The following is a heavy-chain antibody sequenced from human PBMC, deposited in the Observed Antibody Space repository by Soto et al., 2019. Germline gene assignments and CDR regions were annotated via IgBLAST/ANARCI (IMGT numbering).Heavy chain of an antibody. V-gene: IGHV1-69*13. CDR1: GGTLSSYA. Sequence: GASVKVSCKASGGTLSSYAISWVRQAPGQGLEWMGGIIPIFGTANYAQKFQGRVTITADESTSTAYMELSSLRSEDTAVYYCARDLAFWSAYFDYWGQVSLVTVSS. J-gene: IGHJ4*02. D-gene: IGHD3-3*01. CDR2: IIPIFGTA. CDR3: ARDLAFWSAYFDY.